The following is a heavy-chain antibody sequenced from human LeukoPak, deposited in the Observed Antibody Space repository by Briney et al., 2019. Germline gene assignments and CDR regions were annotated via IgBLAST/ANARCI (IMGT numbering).Heavy chain of an antibody. V-gene: IGHV4-34*01. D-gene: IGHD3-22*01. CDR2: INHSGST. CDR1: GGSFSGYY. J-gene: IGHJ4*02. Sequence: SSETLSLTCAVYGGSFSGYYWSWIRQPPGKGLEWIGEINHSGSTNYNPSLKSRVTISVDTSKNQFSLKLSSVTAADTAVYYCARPDSSGYFIDYWGQGTLVTVSS. CDR3: ARPDSSGYFIDY.